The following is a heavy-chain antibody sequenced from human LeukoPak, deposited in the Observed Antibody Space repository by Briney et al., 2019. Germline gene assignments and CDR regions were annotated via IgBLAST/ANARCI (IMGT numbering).Heavy chain of an antibody. V-gene: IGHV4-31*03. CDR1: GSSISGGDYY. Sequence: PSQTLSLSCTVSGSSISGGDYYWSWTRPHPGEGLEWIGYTYYSGSTYYHPSLKSRVTMSVDTSKNQCSLKLSSVTAADTAVYYCARDWSLDSWGEGTPVTASS. CDR2: TYYSGST. CDR3: ARDWSLDS. J-gene: IGHJ4*02.